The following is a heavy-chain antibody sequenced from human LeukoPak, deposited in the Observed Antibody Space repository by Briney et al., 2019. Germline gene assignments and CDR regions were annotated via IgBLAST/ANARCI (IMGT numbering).Heavy chain of an antibody. D-gene: IGHD3-22*01. CDR1: GYTFTCYY. CDR3: ARGSSVYYDSSGYPPDY. V-gene: IGHV1-2*02. J-gene: IGHJ4*02. Sequence: ASVKVSCKASGYTFTCYYMHWVRQAPGQGLEWMGWINPNSGGTNYAQKFQGRVTMTRDTSISTAYMELSRLRSDDTAVYYCARGSSVYYDSSGYPPDYWGQGTLVTVSS. CDR2: INPNSGGT.